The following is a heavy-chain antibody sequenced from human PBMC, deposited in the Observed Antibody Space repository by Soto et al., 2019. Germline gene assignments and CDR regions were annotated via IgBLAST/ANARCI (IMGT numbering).Heavy chain of an antibody. D-gene: IGHD2-2*02. CDR3: ARHCSSTSCYIHNWFDP. CDR2: IDPSDPYT. Sequence: GESLKISCKGSGYSFTSYWISCVRQMPGKGPEWMGRIDPSDPYTNYSPSFQGHVTISADKSISTAYLQWSSLKASDTAMYYCARHCSSTSCYIHNWFDPWGQGTLVTVSS. V-gene: IGHV5-10-1*01. J-gene: IGHJ5*02. CDR1: GYSFTSYW.